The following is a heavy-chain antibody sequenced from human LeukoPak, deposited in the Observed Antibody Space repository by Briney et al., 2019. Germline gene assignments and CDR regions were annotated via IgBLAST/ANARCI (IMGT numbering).Heavy chain of an antibody. CDR1: GGSISSGSYY. CDR2: IYTSGST. V-gene: IGHV4-61*02. D-gene: IGHD2-8*01. Sequence: SETLSLTCTVSGGSISSGSYYWSWIRQPAGKGLEWIGRIYTSGSTNYNPSLKSRVTISVDTSKNQFSLKLSSVTAADTAVYYCAGSLGYCTSNVCYLKYWGQGTLVTVSS. J-gene: IGHJ4*02. CDR3: AGSLGYCTSNVCYLKY.